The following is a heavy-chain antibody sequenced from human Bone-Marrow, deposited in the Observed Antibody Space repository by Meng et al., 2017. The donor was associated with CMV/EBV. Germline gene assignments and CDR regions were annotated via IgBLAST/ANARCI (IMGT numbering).Heavy chain of an antibody. Sequence: SVKVSCKASGGTFSSYAISWVRQAPGQGLEWMGGIIPIFGTANYAQKFQGRVTITTDESTSTAYMELSSLRSEDTAVYYCARAPKGTTTPFDYWGQGTLVTRLL. CDR3: ARAPKGTTTPFDY. V-gene: IGHV1-69*05. J-gene: IGHJ4*02. CDR1: GGTFSSYA. D-gene: IGHD1-7*01. CDR2: IIPIFGTA.